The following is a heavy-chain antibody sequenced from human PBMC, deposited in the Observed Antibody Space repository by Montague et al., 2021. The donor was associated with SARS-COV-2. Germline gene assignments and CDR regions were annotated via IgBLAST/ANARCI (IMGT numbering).Heavy chain of an antibody. D-gene: IGHD3-22*01. CDR3: ARGRQHFNMIVVVMTGGEYYFDY. V-gene: IGHV4-34*01. J-gene: IGHJ4*02. Sequence: SDTLSFTCAVYGGSFSDYYWSWIRQPPGKGLEWIGEINHRGTSKYNPSLKSRVSISLDTSKNQFSLYLSSVTAADTAVYYCARGRQHFNMIVVVMTGGEYYFDYWGQGTLVTVSS. CDR2: INHRGTS. CDR1: GGSFSDYY.